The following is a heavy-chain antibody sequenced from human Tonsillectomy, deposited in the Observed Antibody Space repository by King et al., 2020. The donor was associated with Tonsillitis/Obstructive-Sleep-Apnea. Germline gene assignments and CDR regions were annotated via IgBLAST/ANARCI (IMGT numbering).Heavy chain of an antibody. CDR3: ARRSDFWSGDYVGLANWYFDL. Sequence: QLVQSGAEVKKPGSSVKVSCKASGGTFSSYAISWVRQAPGQGLEWMGGIIPIFGTANYAQKFQGRVTITADESTSTAYMELSSLRSEDTAVYYCARRSDFWSGDYVGLANWYFDLWGRGTLVTVSS. J-gene: IGHJ2*01. V-gene: IGHV1-69*01. CDR2: IIPIFGTA. D-gene: IGHD3-3*01. CDR1: GGTFSSYA.